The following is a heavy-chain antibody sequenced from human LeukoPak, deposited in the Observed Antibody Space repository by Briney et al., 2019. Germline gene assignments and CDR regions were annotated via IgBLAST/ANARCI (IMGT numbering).Heavy chain of an antibody. D-gene: IGHD2-2*01. J-gene: IGHJ4*02. Sequence: GSLRLSCAASGVTFSSYAMSWVRQAPGKGLEWVSAISGSGGSTYYADSVKGRFTISRDNSKNTLYLQMNSLRAEDTAVYYCAKDRTGYCSSTSCSGYWGQGTLVTVSS. V-gene: IGHV3-23*01. CDR1: GVTFSSYA. CDR2: ISGSGGST. CDR3: AKDRTGYCSSTSCSGY.